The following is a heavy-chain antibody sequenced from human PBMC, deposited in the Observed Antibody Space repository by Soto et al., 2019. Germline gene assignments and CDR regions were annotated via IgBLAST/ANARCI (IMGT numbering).Heavy chain of an antibody. Sequence: QLQLQESGSGLVKPSQTLSLTCAVSGGSISSGGYSWSWIRQQPGKGLEWIGYIYHSGSTYYNPSLKSRFPMSVDRAKNQFSLKLISVTAADTAVYYGAGSGYYHNSGMDVWGQGTTVTVSS. V-gene: IGHV4-30-2*01. J-gene: IGHJ6*02. CDR2: IYHSGST. CDR1: GGSISSGGYS. CDR3: AGSGYYHNSGMDV. D-gene: IGHD3-22*01.